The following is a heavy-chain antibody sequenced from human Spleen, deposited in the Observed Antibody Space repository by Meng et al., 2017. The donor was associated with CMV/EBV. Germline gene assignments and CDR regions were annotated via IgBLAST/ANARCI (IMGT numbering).Heavy chain of an antibody. J-gene: IGHJ3*02. V-gene: IGHV4-39*01. CDR3: ARHIEYSNYEYSFDI. CDR1: GGSISSSSYY. CDR2: IHYSGRT. D-gene: IGHD4-11*01. Sequence: SETLSLTCSVSGGSISSSSYYWGWIRQPPGKGLEWIASIHYSGRTYYNPSLKSRVTISVDTSKNQFSLMVTSVTAADTAVYYCARHIEYSNYEYSFDIWGQGTMVTVSS.